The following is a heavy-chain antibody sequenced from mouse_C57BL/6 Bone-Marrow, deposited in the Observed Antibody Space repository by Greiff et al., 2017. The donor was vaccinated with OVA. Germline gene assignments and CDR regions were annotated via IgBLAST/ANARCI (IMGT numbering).Heavy chain of an antibody. CDR3: ANTHQAHDWFAY. D-gene: IGHD3-2*02. CDR2: IYPRSGNT. J-gene: IGHJ3*01. CDR1: GYTFTSYG. V-gene: IGHV1-81*01. Sequence: QVQLQQSGAELARPGASVKLSCKASGYTFTSYGISWVKQRTGQGLEWIGEIYPRSGNTYYNEKFKGKATLTADKSSSTAYMELRSLTSEDSAVYFCANTHQAHDWFAYWGQGTLVTVSA.